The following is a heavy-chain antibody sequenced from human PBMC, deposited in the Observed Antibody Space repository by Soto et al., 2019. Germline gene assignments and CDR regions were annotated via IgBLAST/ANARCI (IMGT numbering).Heavy chain of an antibody. CDR2: INPNSGGT. V-gene: IGHV1-2*02. J-gene: IGHJ5*02. Sequence: XSVKVSCKASEYTFTCYYVHWVRQAPGQGLEWMGWINPNSGGTKYAQKFQGRVTMTGDTSISTAYMELSRLSSADTAMYYCTTTQGNSNNRFDHSGQGTLVTVSS. CDR3: TTTQGNSNNRFDH. CDR1: EYTFTCYY.